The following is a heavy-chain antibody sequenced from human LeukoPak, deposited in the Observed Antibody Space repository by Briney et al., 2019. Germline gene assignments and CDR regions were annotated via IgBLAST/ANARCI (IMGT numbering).Heavy chain of an antibody. J-gene: IGHJ6*03. CDR2: ISAYNGNT. V-gene: IGHV1-18*01. Sequence: GASVKVSCKASGYTFSNYGISWVRQAPGQGLEWMGWISAYNGNTNYAQELQGRVTMITDTSTSTAYMELRSLRSDDTAVYYCARAINPGHYYYYMDVWGKGTTVTVSS. CDR1: GYTFSNYG. D-gene: IGHD1-14*01. CDR3: ARAINPGHYYYYMDV.